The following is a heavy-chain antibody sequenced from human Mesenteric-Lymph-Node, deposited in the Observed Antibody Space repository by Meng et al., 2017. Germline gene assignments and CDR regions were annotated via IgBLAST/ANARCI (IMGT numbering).Heavy chain of an antibody. J-gene: IGHJ4*02. CDR1: GDSFNSPEYY. CDR2: IYYSGST. Sequence: QVQLQASCPRLVKPSQTLSLTCTVSGDSFNSPEYYWSWIRQPPEKGLEWIGYIYYSGSTYYNPSLKSRVSISGDTSNKQFSLKLTSVTAADTAVYYCARSPYSGSALPFFDYWGQGSLVTVSS. V-gene: IGHV4-30-4*01. D-gene: IGHD1-26*01. CDR3: ARSPYSGSALPFFDY.